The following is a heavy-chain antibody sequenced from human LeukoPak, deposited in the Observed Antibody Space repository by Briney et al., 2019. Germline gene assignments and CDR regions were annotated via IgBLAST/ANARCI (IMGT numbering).Heavy chain of an antibody. CDR1: GGTFSSYA. CDR2: IIPILGIA. V-gene: IGHV1-69*04. CDR3: ARSYGSGSPNWFDP. D-gene: IGHD3-10*01. J-gene: IGHJ5*02. Sequence: ASVKVSCKASGGTFSSYAISWVRQAPGQGLEWKGRIIPILGIANYAQKFQGRVTITADKSTSTAYMELSSLRSEDTAVYYCARSYGSGSPNWFDPWGQGTLVTVSS.